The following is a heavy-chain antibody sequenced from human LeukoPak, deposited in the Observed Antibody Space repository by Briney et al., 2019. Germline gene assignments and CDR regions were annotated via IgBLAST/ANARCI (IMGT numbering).Heavy chain of an antibody. D-gene: IGHD6-19*01. V-gene: IGHV1-2*06. CDR3: ARVNGQWLVEYYFDY. Sequence: ASVKVSCKASGYTFTGYYMRWVRQAPGQGLEWMGRINPNSGGTNYAQKFQGRVTMTRDTSISTAYMELSRLRSDDTAVYYCARVNGQWLVEYYFDYWGQGTLVTVSS. CDR2: INPNSGGT. J-gene: IGHJ4*02. CDR1: GYTFTGYY.